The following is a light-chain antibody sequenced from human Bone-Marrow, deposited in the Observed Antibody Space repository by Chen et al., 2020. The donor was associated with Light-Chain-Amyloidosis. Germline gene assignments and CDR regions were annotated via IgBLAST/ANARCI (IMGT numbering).Light chain of an antibody. CDR3: QVWDRSSDRPV. V-gene: IGLV3-21*02. CDR1: NLGSTS. CDR2: DDS. Sequence: SYVLTQPSSVSVAPGQTATIACGGNNLGSTSVHGYQQAPGQAPLLVVYDDSDRPAGIPERLSGSNSGNTATLTISRVEDGDEADYYCQVWDRSSDRPVFGGGTKLTVL. J-gene: IGLJ3*02.